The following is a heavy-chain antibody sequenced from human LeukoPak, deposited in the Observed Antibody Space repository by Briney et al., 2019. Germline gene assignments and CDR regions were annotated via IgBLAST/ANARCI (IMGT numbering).Heavy chain of an antibody. D-gene: IGHD4-17*01. V-gene: IGHV1-69*04. CDR1: GGTFSSYA. J-gene: IGHJ2*01. CDR3: ARATVPSWYFDL. CDR2: IVPILGIA. Sequence: GASVKVSCKASGGTFSSYAISWVRQAPGQGLEWMGRIVPILGIANYAQKFQGRVTITADESPRTAYMELSSLRSEDTAVYYCARATVPSWYFDLWGRGTLVTVSS.